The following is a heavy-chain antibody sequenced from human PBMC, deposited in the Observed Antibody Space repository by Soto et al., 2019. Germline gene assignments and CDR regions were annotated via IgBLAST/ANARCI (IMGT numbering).Heavy chain of an antibody. CDR2: IWYDGTNT. V-gene: IGHV3-33*06. CDR1: AFTFTAYG. Sequence: QVQLVESGGGVVQPGRSLRLSCAASAFTFTAYGMHWVRQGPGKGLEWVAVIWYDGTNTYYADSVKGRFTISRDNSRHTLYLQMSNLRAEDTAVYYCAKDEYQLSNFYSMDVWGQGTTVIVSS. CDR3: AKDEYQLSNFYSMDV. D-gene: IGHD2-2*01. J-gene: IGHJ6*02.